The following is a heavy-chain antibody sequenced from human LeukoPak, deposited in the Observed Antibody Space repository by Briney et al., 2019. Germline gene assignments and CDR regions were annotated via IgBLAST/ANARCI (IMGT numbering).Heavy chain of an antibody. D-gene: IGHD6-19*01. CDR3: ATGGGWYFDY. CDR2: IGQDGSEN. V-gene: IGHV3-7*01. CDR1: GFTFSNYW. Sequence: GGSLSLSCAASGFTFSNYWMNWVRPAPGKGLEWVASIGQDGSENYYVDYVKGRFTISRDNAKNSLYLHMNSLRVEDTAVYYCATGGGWYFDYWGQGALITASS. J-gene: IGHJ4*02.